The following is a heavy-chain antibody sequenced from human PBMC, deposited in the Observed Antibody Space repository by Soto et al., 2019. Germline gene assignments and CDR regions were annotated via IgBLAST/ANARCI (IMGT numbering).Heavy chain of an antibody. CDR1: GYTLTSYG. CDR3: ARSGPLSVAAAGATDNWFDP. J-gene: IGHJ5*02. V-gene: IGHV1-18*01. Sequence: ASVKVSCKASGYTLTSYGISWVRQAPGQGLEWMGWISAYNGNTNYAQKLQGRVTMTTDTSTSTAYMELRSLRSDDTAVYYCARSGPLSVAAAGATDNWFDPWGQGTLVTVSS. CDR2: ISAYNGNT. D-gene: IGHD6-13*01.